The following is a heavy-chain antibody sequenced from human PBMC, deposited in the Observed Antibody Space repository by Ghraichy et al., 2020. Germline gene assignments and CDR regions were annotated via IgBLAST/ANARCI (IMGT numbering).Heavy chain of an antibody. CDR1: GFTFSSYS. V-gene: IGHV3-48*02. CDR2: ISSSSTK. CDR3: ARELSSDWPPGWFDP. J-gene: IGHJ5*01. D-gene: IGHD6-19*01. Sequence: GGSLRLSCAASGFTFSSYSMSWVRQAPGQGLEWVSYISSSSTKYYTDSVKGRLTISRDNAKNSLYLQMNSLRDEDTAVYYCARELSSDWPPGWFDPWGQGTLVTVSS.